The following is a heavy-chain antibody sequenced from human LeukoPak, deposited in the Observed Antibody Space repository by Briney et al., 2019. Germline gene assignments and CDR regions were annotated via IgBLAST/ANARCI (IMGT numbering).Heavy chain of an antibody. D-gene: IGHD2-2*02. Sequence: PGGALRHSCAASGVTFRSDGMRWGRQAPGKGRGWVAVIWYDGGKKNYADSVKGRFTISRDNSKHTLYLQMNSLRAEDTAVYYCARDRVGGYCSSTSCYTRSYYSYGMDVWGQGTTVTVSS. CDR3: ARDRVGGYCSSTSCYTRSYYSYGMDV. V-gene: IGHV3-33*01. J-gene: IGHJ6*02. CDR1: GVTFRSDG. CDR2: IWYDGGKK.